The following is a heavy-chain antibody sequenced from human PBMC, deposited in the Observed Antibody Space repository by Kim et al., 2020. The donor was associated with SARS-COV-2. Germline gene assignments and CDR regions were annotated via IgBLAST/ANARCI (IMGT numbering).Heavy chain of an antibody. D-gene: IGHD3-10*01. CDR1: GFTFSDYY. J-gene: IGHJ6*02. CDR3: ARERAFGELYRGYYGMDV. Sequence: GGSPRLSCAASGFTFSDYYMSWIRQAPGKGLEWVSYISSSSSYTNYADSVKGRFTISRDNAKNSLYLQMNSLRAEDTAVYYCARERAFGELYRGYYGMDVWGQGTTVTVSS. V-gene: IGHV3-11*05. CDR2: ISSSSSYT.